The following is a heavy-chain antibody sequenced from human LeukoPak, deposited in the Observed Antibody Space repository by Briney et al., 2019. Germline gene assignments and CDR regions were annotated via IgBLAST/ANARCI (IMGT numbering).Heavy chain of an antibody. D-gene: IGHD2-15*01. CDR3: ARDRWSDIVVVANSDDAFDI. CDR2: IYTSGST. J-gene: IGHJ3*02. CDR1: GGSISSSSYY. V-gene: IGHV4-61*02. Sequence: SETLSLTCTVSGGSISSSSYYWSWIRQPAGKGLEWIGRIYTSGSTNYNPSLKSRVTMSVDTSKNQFSLKLSSVTAADTAVYYCARDRWSDIVVVANSDDAFDIWGQGTMVTVSS.